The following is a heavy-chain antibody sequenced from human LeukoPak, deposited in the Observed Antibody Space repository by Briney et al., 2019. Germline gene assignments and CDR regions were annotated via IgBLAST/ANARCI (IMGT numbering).Heavy chain of an antibody. J-gene: IGHJ4*02. Sequence: ETLSLTCTVSGGSSSSGSYFWGWIRQPPGKGLEWVSVIYSGGSTYYADSVKGRFTISRDISKNSLYLQMNSLRAEDTAVYYCARVGRDFYHFDYWGQGSLVTVSS. V-gene: IGHV3-53*01. CDR1: GGSSSSGSYF. CDR2: IYSGGST. D-gene: IGHD2/OR15-2a*01. CDR3: ARVGRDFYHFDY.